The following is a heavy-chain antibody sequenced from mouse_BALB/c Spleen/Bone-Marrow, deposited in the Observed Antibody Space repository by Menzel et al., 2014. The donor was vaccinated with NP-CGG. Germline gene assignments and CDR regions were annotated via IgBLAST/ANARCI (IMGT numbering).Heavy chain of an antibody. J-gene: IGHJ2*01. CDR1: GYSITSGYT. V-gene: IGHV3-1*02. CDR3: ARGGLDFDY. CDR2: IHYSGGA. Sequence: VQLKQSGPDLVRPSQSLSLTCTVTGYSITSGYTWHWIQQFPGNKLEWMGDIHYSGGANYNPSLKSRISITRDTSKNHFFLQLNSVTTEDTATYYCARGGLDFDYWGQGATLTVPS. D-gene: IGHD3-3*01.